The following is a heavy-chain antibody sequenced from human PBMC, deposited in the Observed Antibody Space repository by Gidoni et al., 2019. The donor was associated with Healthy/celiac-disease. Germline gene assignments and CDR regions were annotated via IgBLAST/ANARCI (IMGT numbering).Heavy chain of an antibody. CDR1: GFTFSSYG. CDR3: AKAGRNCGGDCYSNFDY. V-gene: IGHV3-30*18. J-gene: IGHJ4*02. Sequence: QVQLVESGGGVVQPGRSLRLSCAASGFTFSSYGMHWVRQAPGKGLERVAVISYDGSNKYDANSVKGRFTISRDNSKNTLYLQMNSRRAEDTAVYYCAKAGRNCGGDCYSNFDYWGQGTLVTVSS. D-gene: IGHD2-21*02. CDR2: ISYDGSNK.